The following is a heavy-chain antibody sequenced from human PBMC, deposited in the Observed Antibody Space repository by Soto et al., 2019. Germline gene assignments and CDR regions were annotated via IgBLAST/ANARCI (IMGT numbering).Heavy chain of an antibody. CDR3: ARGSCSSTSCYKEYSFDL. V-gene: IGHV1-69*01. J-gene: IGHJ4*02. CDR2: IIPMFGTS. D-gene: IGHD2-2*02. Sequence: QVQLVQSGAEVKKPGSSVKVSCKASGGTFSGYAISWVRQAPGQGLEWMGEIIPMFGTSNYAQKFQGRVTSTADESTSTAYMELSSLRSEDTAVYYCARGSCSSTSCYKEYSFDLWGQGTLVTVSS. CDR1: GGTFSGYA.